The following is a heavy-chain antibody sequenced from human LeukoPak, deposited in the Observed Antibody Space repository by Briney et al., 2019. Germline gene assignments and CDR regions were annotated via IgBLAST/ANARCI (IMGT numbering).Heavy chain of an antibody. CDR1: GYTFTSYD. J-gene: IGHJ5*02. V-gene: IGHV1-8*01. CDR2: MNPNSGNT. D-gene: IGHD3-3*01. CDR3: ARGIQTYYDFWSGYYTETAGWFDP. Sequence: VASVKVSCKASGYTFTSYDINWVRQAPGQGLEWMGWMNPNSGNTGYAQKFQGRVTMTRNTSISTAYMELSSLRSEDTAVYYCARGIQTYYDFWSGYYTETAGWFDPWGQGTLVTVSS.